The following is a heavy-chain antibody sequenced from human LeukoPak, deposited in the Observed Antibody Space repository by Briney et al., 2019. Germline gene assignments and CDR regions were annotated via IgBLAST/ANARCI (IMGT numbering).Heavy chain of an antibody. Sequence: PGGSLRLSCVASGFTFSSYGMHWVRQTPGKGLEWVAVIWYDGSNKYYVDSVKGRFTISRDNSKNTLYLQMNSLRVEDTAVYYCARDGPGYLPFDYWGQGTLVTVSS. CDR1: GFTFSSYG. J-gene: IGHJ4*02. V-gene: IGHV3-33*01. D-gene: IGHD6-13*01. CDR2: IWYDGSNK. CDR3: ARDGPGYLPFDY.